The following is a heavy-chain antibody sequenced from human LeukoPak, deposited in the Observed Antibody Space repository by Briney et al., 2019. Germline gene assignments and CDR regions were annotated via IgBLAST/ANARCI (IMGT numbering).Heavy chain of an antibody. Sequence: GGSLRLSCAASGFTFSSYAMSWVRQAPGKGLEWVSAISGSGGSTYYADSVKGRFTISRDNSKNTLYLQMNSLRAEDTAVYYCARDPDYVWGSYRYPYYFDYWGQGTLVTVSS. J-gene: IGHJ4*02. CDR2: ISGSGGST. CDR3: ARDPDYVWGSYRYPYYFDY. V-gene: IGHV3-23*01. CDR1: GFTFSSYA. D-gene: IGHD3-16*02.